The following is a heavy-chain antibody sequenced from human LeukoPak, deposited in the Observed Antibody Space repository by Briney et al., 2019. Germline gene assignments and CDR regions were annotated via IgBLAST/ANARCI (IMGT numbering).Heavy chain of an antibody. J-gene: IGHJ6*02. CDR1: GFTFSSYS. CDR2: IYSGGST. D-gene: IGHD1-1*01. V-gene: IGHV3-66*01. Sequence: GGSLRLSCAASGFTFSSYSMNWVRQAPGKGLEWVSVIYSGGSTYYADSVKGRFTISRDNSKNTQYLQMNSLRAEDTAVYYCARDRRGRGNFYYYYGMDVWGQGTTVTVSS. CDR3: ARDRRGRGNFYYYYGMDV.